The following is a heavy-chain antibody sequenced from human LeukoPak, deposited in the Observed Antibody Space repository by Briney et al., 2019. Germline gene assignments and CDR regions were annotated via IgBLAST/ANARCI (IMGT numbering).Heavy chain of an antibody. CDR2: IRSKAYGGTP. CDR1: GFTFGDHA. CDR3: TRTPSAAAPFDY. D-gene: IGHD2-2*01. V-gene: IGHV3-49*04. Sequence: GGSLRLSCTGSGFTFGDHAMSWVRQAPGKGLEWVAFIRSKAYGGTPEYAVSVKGRFTISRDDSKNIAYVQMNSLRTEDTAVYYCTRTPSAAAPFDYWGQGSLVTVSS. J-gene: IGHJ4*02.